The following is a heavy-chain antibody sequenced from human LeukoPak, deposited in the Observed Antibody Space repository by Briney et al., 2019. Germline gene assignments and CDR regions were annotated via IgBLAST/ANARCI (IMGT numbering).Heavy chain of an antibody. Sequence: ASVKVSCKASGYTFTGYYMHWVRQAPGQGLEWMGIINPSGGSTSYAQKFQGRVTMTRDTSTSTVYMELSSLRSEDTAVYYCARGSQYQLLSDYFDYWGQGTLVTVSS. D-gene: IGHD2-2*01. CDR2: INPSGGST. CDR3: ARGSQYQLLSDYFDY. J-gene: IGHJ4*02. CDR1: GYTFTGYY. V-gene: IGHV1-46*01.